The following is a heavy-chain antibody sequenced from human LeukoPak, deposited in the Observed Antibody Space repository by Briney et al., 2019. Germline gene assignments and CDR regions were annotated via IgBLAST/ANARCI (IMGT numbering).Heavy chain of an antibody. V-gene: IGHV3-7*05. CDR1: GFSFSSYW. D-gene: IGHD5-12*01. Sequence: GASLRLSCVVSGFSFSSYWMSWVRQAPGKGLELVANINQDGSDKHYADSVKGRFTISRDNTKNSLFLQMSSLRVEDTAVYYCATNSDYRFDSWGQGTLVTVSS. CDR2: INQDGSDK. J-gene: IGHJ4*02. CDR3: ATNSDYRFDS.